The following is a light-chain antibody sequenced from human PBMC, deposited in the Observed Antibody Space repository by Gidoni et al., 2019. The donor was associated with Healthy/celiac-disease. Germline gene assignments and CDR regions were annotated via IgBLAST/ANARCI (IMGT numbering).Light chain of an antibody. Sequence: SYELTQPPSVSVSPGQTARITCSGDALPKQYAYWYQQKPGQAPVLVIYKDSERPSGIPERFSGSSSGTTVTLTISGVQAEDEADDYCQSADSSPLFGGGTKLTGL. CDR1: ALPKQY. CDR2: KDS. CDR3: QSADSSPL. V-gene: IGLV3-25*03. J-gene: IGLJ2*01.